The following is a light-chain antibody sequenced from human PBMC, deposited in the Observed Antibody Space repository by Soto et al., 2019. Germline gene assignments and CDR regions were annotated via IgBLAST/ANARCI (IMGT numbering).Light chain of an antibody. V-gene: IGLV1-51*01. CDR3: GTWDDDLSAVV. J-gene: IGLJ2*01. CDR2: DND. Sequence: QSVLTQPPSVSAAPGQTVTISCSGGSSNIGNNYVSWYQQLPGTAPKLLIYDNDKRPSGIADRFSGSKSGTSATLGITGLQTGDEADYYCGTWDDDLSAVVFGGGTKLTVL. CDR1: SSNIGNNY.